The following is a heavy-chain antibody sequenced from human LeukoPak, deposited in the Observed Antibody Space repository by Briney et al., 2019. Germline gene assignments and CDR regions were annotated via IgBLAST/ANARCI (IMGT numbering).Heavy chain of an antibody. J-gene: IGHJ5*02. Sequence: ASVKVSCKASGYTFTSYGISWVRQAPGQGLEWMGWISAYNGNTNYAQKLQGRVTMTTDTSTSTAYMELRSLRSDDTAVYYCARVPLVVVVVRGWFDPWGQGTLVTVSS. CDR3: ARVPLVVVVVRGWFDP. V-gene: IGHV1-18*01. CDR2: ISAYNGNT. CDR1: GYTFTSYG. D-gene: IGHD2-2*01.